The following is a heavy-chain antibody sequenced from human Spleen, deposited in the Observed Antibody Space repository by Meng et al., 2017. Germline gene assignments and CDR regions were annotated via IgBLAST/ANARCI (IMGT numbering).Heavy chain of an antibody. CDR1: GFSFSSYG. Sequence: EVLLFESGGGLVRPGGCLRLSCAASGFSFSSYGMSWVRQAPGKGLDWVSSISSSGGSTYYADSVKGRFTISRDNSKKTLYLQMNRLRVEDTAVYYCAKEKGYFDYWGQGILVTVSS. V-gene: IGHV3-23*01. J-gene: IGHJ4*02. CDR3: AKEKGYFDY. CDR2: ISSSGGST.